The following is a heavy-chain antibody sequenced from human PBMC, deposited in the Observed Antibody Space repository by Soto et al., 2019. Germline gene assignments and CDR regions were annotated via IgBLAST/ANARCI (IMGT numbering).Heavy chain of an antibody. CDR3: ARHLILGSTLTTVVTHFDY. Sequence: SETLSLTCTVSGGSISSSSYYWGWIRQPPGKGLEWIGSIYYSGSTYYNPSLRSRVTISVDTSKNQFSLKLSSVTAADTAVYYCARHLILGSTLTTVVTHFDYWGQGTLVTVSS. CDR2: IYYSGST. V-gene: IGHV4-39*01. J-gene: IGHJ4*02. CDR1: GGSISSSSYY. D-gene: IGHD4-17*01.